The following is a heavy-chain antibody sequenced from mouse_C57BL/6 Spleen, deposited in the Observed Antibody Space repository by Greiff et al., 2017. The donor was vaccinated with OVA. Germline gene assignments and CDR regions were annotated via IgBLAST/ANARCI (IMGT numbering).Heavy chain of an antibody. Sequence: VQLQQSGAELVRPGTSVKVSCKASGYAFTNYLIEWVKQRPGQGLEWIGVINPGSGGTNYNEKFKGKATLTADKSSSTAYMQLSSLTSEDSAVYFCARGNWDKYIDYWGQGTTLTVSS. CDR2: INPGSGGT. CDR3: ARGNWDKYIDY. J-gene: IGHJ2*01. CDR1: GYAFTNYL. V-gene: IGHV1-54*01. D-gene: IGHD4-1*01.